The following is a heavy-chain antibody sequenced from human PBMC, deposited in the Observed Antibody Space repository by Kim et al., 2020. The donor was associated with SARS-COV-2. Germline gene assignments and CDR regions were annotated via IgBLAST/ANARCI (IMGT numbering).Heavy chain of an antibody. CDR2: IYAKNGGT. CDR1: GYTFTDYY. J-gene: IGHJ4*02. V-gene: IGHV1-2*02. Sequence: ASVKVSCKASGYTFTDYYIHWVRQAPGQGLEWMGWIYAKNGGTSYAQKFQGRVTVTRDTSINTVYLELCRLTSDDTAVYYCSREDYWGQGTLVTVSS. CDR3: SREDY.